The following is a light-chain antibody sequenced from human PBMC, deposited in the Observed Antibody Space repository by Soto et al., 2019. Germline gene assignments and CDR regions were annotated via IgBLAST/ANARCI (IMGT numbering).Light chain of an antibody. J-gene: IGKJ2*01. Sequence: EVVLTPSPATLSLSPGERATLSCRASQSIITYLAWYQQKPGRSPRLLISDASNRATGIPARFSGSGTVTDFTLTISSLEPEDFVVYYCQQRSNWPPTFGQGTKLEIK. CDR2: DAS. V-gene: IGKV3-11*01. CDR3: QQRSNWPPT. CDR1: QSIITY.